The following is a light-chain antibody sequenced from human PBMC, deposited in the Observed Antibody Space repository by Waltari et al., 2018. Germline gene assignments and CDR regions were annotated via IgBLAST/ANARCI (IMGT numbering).Light chain of an antibody. CDR3: SSYTSSSTLV. Sequence: SPGQSITISCTGTSSDVGGYNYVSWYQQHPGKAPKLMIYEVSNRPSGVSNRFSGSKSGNTASLTISGLQAEDEADYYCSSYTSSSTLVFGTGTKVTVL. V-gene: IGLV2-14*01. CDR2: EVS. J-gene: IGLJ1*01. CDR1: SSDVGGYNY.